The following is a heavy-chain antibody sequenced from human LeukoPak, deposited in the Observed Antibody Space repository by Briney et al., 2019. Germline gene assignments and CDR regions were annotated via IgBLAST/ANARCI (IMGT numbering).Heavy chain of an antibody. CDR3: ARESIVVVPTTMDDASDI. V-gene: IGHV3-7*01. J-gene: IGHJ3*02. D-gene: IGHD2-2*01. Sequence: GGSLRLSCAASGFTFSHYYMSWVRQAPGKGLEWVANIKQDGSEQFYLDSVKGRFAISRDNVKNALYLQMHSLRVEDTAVYYCARESIVVVPTTMDDASDIWGQGTMVTVSS. CDR2: IKQDGSEQ. CDR1: GFTFSHYY.